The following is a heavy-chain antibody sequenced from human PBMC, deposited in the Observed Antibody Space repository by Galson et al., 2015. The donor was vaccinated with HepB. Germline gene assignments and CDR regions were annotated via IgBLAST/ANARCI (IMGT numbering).Heavy chain of an antibody. CDR1: GFTFSDHE. CDR3: AKPSGGCYDY. J-gene: IGHJ4*02. D-gene: IGHD2-21*01. V-gene: IGHV3-72*01. Sequence: SLRLSCATSGFTFSDHEMDWVRQAPGKGLEWVGRIRNIAESYTTEYAASVKGRFTISRDDSKNSLHLQMNRLKTEDTAVYYCAKPSGGCYDYWGQGILVTVSS. CDR2: IRNIAESYTT.